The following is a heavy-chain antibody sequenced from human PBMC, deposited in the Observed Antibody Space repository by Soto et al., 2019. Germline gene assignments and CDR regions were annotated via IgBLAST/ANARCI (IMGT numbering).Heavy chain of an antibody. V-gene: IGHV4-34*01. CDR1: GGSFSGYY. J-gene: IGHJ4*02. Sequence: SETLSLTCAAYGGSFSGYYWSWIRQPPGKGLEWIGDINYSGTTNYNPSLKSRVAISVDTSKNQFSLKLSSVTAADTAVYYCAMSGYDPAPDHWGQGTLVTVSS. D-gene: IGHD5-12*01. CDR2: INYSGTT. CDR3: AMSGYDPAPDH.